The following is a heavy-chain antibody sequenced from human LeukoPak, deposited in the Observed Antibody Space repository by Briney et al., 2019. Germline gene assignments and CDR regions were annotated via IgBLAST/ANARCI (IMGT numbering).Heavy chain of an antibody. D-gene: IGHD4-17*01. CDR1: GGSFSGYY. J-gene: IGHJ5*02. CDR2: INHSGST. V-gene: IGHV4-34*01. Sequence: PSETLSLTCAVYGGSFSGYYWSWIRQPPGKGLEWIGEINHSGSTNYNPSLKSRVAISVDTSKNQFSLKLSSVTAADTAVYYCASTYGDFATNWFDPRGQGTLVTVSS. CDR3: ASTYGDFATNWFDP.